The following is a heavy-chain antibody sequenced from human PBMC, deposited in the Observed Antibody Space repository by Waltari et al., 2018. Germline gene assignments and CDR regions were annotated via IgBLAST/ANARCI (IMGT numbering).Heavy chain of an antibody. J-gene: IGHJ4*02. CDR3: ARLIRGYSYGLYYFDY. CDR2: IYTSGST. CDR1: GGSISSGSYY. Sequence: QVQLQESGPGLVKPSQTLSLTCTVSGGSISSGSYYWSWIRPPAGKGLEWIGRIYTSGSTNYNPSLKSRVTISVDTSKNQFSLKLSSVTAADTAVYYCARLIRGYSYGLYYFDYWGQGTLVTVSS. D-gene: IGHD5-18*01. V-gene: IGHV4-61*02.